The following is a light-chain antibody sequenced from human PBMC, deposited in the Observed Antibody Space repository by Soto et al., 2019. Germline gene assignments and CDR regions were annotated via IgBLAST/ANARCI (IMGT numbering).Light chain of an antibody. Sequence: DLQVTQSPSFLSASVGDRVTITCRASQAITNYLAWYQQKPGKAPKLLIYGSSTLHSGVPSRFSGSGFGTEFTLTISSLQAEDFAIYYCQQLSDYPITFGQGTRLEIK. V-gene: IGKV1-9*01. CDR3: QQLSDYPIT. CDR1: QAITNY. J-gene: IGKJ5*01. CDR2: GSS.